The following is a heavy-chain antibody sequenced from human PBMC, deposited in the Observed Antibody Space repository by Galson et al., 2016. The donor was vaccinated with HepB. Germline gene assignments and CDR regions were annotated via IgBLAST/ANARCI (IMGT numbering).Heavy chain of an antibody. CDR3: AKGGFRLLDT. J-gene: IGHJ5*02. Sequence: SLRLSCAASGFTFRDYAMNWVRQAPGKGLQWVSTISGSGDNTYYGDSVKGRFAVSRDNSKHTLSLQLSSLGAEDTAVYYFAKGGFRLLDTWGQGTLVTVSS. D-gene: IGHD3-10*01. CDR2: ISGSGDNT. V-gene: IGHV3-23*01. CDR1: GFTFRDYA.